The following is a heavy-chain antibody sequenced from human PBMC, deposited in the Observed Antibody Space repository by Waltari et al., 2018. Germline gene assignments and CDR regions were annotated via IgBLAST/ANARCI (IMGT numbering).Heavy chain of an antibody. V-gene: IGHV4-34*01. J-gene: IGHJ6*02. CDR3: ARGPPTYYDFWRDNYYYYCGMDV. CDR1: GGSFSRYY. CDR2: INHSGST. Sequence: QVQLQQRGAGLLKPSETLSLTSAVYGGSFSRYYWCLIRQPPGKGPEWLGEINHSGSTNYNPSLKIRVTITVDTSKNQFSLKLSSVTAADTAVYYCARGPPTYYDFWRDNYYYYCGMDVWGQGTTVTGSS. D-gene: IGHD3-3*01.